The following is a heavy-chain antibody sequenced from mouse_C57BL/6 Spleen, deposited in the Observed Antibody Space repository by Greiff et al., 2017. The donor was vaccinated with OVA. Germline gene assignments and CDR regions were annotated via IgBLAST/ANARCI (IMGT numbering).Heavy chain of an antibody. CDR1: GYTFTSYW. D-gene: IGHD4-1*01. Sequence: QVQLKPPGAELVMPGASVKLSCKASGYTFTSYWMHWVKQRPGQGLEWIGEIDPSDSYTNYNQKFKGKSTLTVDKSSSTAYMQLSRLTSEDSAVYYCVSGTSYFDYWGQGTTLTVSS. CDR3: VSGTSYFDY. J-gene: IGHJ2*01. CDR2: IDPSDSYT. V-gene: IGHV1-69*01.